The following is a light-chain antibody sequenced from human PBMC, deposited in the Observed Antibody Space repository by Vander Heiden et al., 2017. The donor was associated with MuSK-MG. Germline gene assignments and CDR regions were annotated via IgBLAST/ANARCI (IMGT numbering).Light chain of an antibody. Sequence: DIQMTQSPSSLSASVGDRVTITCQASQDISNYLNWYQQKPGKAPKLLIYDASNLETGVPSRFSGSGSGTDFTFTISSLQPEDIATYYWQQYDTLLTFGGGTKVEIK. J-gene: IGKJ4*01. V-gene: IGKV1-33*01. CDR1: QDISNY. CDR3: QQYDTLLT. CDR2: DAS.